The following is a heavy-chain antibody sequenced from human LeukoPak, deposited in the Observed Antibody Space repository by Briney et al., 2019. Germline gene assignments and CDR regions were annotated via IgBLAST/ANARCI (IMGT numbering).Heavy chain of an antibody. Sequence: ASVKVSCKASGYTFTSYDINWVRQATGQGLEWMGWVNPNSGNTGYAQKLQGRVTMTTDTSTSTAYMELRSLRSDDTAVYYCARDNIVATRLFDYWGQGTLVTVSS. CDR2: VNPNSGNT. J-gene: IGHJ4*02. CDR3: ARDNIVATRLFDY. CDR1: GYTFTSYD. D-gene: IGHD5-12*01. V-gene: IGHV1-8*01.